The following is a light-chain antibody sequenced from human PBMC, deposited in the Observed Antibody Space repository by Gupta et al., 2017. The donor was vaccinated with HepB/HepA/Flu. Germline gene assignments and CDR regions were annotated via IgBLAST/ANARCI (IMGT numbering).Light chain of an antibody. Sequence: QSVLTQPPSVSGAPGQRVTISCTGSSANIGAGYDLHWYQKFPGQVPNLLNYSNSNRRSGVPDRFSASKSASSASVTITWLQAEDEADYYCQSEDSSRSGVVFGGGTKMTVL. J-gene: IGLJ2*01. CDR3: QSEDSSRSGVV. CDR2: SNS. V-gene: IGLV1-40*01. CDR1: SANIGAGYD.